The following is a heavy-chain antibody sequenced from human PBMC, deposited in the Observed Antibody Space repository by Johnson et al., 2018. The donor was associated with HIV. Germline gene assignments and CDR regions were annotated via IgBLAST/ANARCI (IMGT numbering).Heavy chain of an antibody. CDR2: ISYDGRYK. D-gene: IGHD6-13*01. Sequence: AASGFTFSDYGMHWVRQAPGKGLEWVAVISYDGRYKYYADSVRGRFTISRDNSKNTLYLQMNSLKTEDTAMYYCTTLGYTTRPRAFDIWGQGTMVTVSS. V-gene: IGHV3-30*03. CDR1: GFTFSDYG. J-gene: IGHJ3*02. CDR3: TTLGYTTRPRAFDI.